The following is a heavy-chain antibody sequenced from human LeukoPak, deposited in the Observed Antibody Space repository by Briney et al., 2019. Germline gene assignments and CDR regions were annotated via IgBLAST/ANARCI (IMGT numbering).Heavy chain of an antibody. CDR1: GFTFSRYS. D-gene: IGHD3-9*01. J-gene: IGHJ6*03. V-gene: IGHV3-21*01. CDR2: ISSGSSYI. Sequence: GGSLRLSCAASGFTFSRYSMNWVRRAPGKGLEWVSSISSGSSYIYYADSVKGRFTISRDNAKNSLYLQMNSLRAEDTAVYYCARAQGGYYDILTGYYIGGYYYYYMDVWGKGTTVTVSS. CDR3: ARAQGGYYDILTGYYIGGYYYYYMDV.